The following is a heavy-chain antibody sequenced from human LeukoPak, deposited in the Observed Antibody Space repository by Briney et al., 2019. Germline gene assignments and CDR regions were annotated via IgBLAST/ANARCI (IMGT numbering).Heavy chain of an antibody. D-gene: IGHD5-18*01. V-gene: IGHV3-23*01. CDR3: GKTTVGYSSGQKPAWPVDY. J-gene: IGHJ4*02. CDR1: GFTFGSHA. Sequence: PGGSLRLSCEASGFTFGSHAMYWVRQAPGKGLEWVAGIFGSGGSLHYADPVKGRFTIFRDNSRNTVYLQINSLRAEDTAVYYCGKTTVGYSSGQKPAWPVDYWGQGTLVTVSS. CDR2: IFGSGGSL.